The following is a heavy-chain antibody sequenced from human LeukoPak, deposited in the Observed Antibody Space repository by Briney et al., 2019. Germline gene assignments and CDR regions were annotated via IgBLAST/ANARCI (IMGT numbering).Heavy chain of an antibody. CDR2: ISGSGGST. CDR1: GFTFSSYA. Sequence: GGSLRLSCAASGFTFSSYAMSWVRRAPGKGLEWVSGISGSGGSTYYADSVKGRFTISRDNSKNTLYLQMNSLKVEDTAVYYCALTPRVYWGQGTLVTVSS. J-gene: IGHJ4*02. CDR3: ALTPRVY. V-gene: IGHV3-23*01.